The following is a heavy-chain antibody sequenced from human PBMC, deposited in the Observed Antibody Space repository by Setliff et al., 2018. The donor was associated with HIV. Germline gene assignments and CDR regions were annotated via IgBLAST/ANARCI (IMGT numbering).Heavy chain of an antibody. CDR1: GFPFSSYA. V-gene: IGHV3-15*01. CDR3: TAVGSLAGRRPELN. CDR2: LRSKIDGGTT. D-gene: IGHD6-6*01. J-gene: IGHJ4*02. Sequence: GESLKISCVASGFPFSSYAMSWVRQAPGKGLEWVARLRSKIDGGTTEYAAPVKGRFTISRDDSINTLYLQMNSLKTEDTAVYFCTAVGSLAGRRPELNWGRGTLVTVSS.